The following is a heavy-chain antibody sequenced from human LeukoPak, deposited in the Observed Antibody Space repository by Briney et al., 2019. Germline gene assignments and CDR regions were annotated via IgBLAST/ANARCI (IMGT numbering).Heavy chain of an antibody. Sequence: SETLSLTCTVSGGSISSYYWSRIRQPPGKGLEWIGYIYYSGSTNYNPSLKSRVTISVDTSKNQFSLKLSSVTAADTAVYYCARLFEVVDAFDIWGQGTMVTVSS. CDR1: GGSISSYY. CDR2: IYYSGST. CDR3: ARLFEVVDAFDI. V-gene: IGHV4-59*01. J-gene: IGHJ3*02. D-gene: IGHD2-21*01.